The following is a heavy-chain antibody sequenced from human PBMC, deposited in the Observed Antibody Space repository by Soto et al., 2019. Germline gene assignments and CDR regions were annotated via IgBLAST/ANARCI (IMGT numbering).Heavy chain of an antibody. CDR2: IKQDGSEK. V-gene: IGHV3-7*03. CDR1: GFTFSSYW. J-gene: IGHJ6*02. D-gene: IGHD3-16*01. Sequence: EVQLVESGGGLVQPGGSLRLSCAASGFTFSSYWMSWVRQAPGKGLEWVANIKQDGSEKYYVDSVKGRFTISRDNAKNSLYLQMISLRAEDKAVYYCGRVGGPGMDVWGQGTTVTVSS. CDR3: GRVGGPGMDV.